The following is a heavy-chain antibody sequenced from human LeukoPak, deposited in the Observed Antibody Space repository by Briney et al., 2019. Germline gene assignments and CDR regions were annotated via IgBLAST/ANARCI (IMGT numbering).Heavy chain of an antibody. CDR1: GGSFSGYY. Sequence: SETLSLTCAVYGGSFSGYYWSWIRQPPGKGLEWIGEINHSGSTNYNPSLKSRVTISVDTPKNQFSLKLSSVTAADTAVYYCARPGGGLGQWLVPGRYFDYWGQGTLVTVSS. J-gene: IGHJ4*02. CDR2: INHSGST. V-gene: IGHV4-34*01. D-gene: IGHD6-19*01. CDR3: ARPGGGLGQWLVPGRYFDY.